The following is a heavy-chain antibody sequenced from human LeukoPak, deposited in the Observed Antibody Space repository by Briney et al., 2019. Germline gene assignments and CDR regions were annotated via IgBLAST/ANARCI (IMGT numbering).Heavy chain of an antibody. V-gene: IGHV1-18*01. J-gene: IGHJ4*02. CDR1: GYTFTSYG. CDR2: FSAYNGNT. D-gene: IGHD6-6*01. Sequence: GASVKVSCKASGYTFTSYGISWVRQAPGQGLEWMGWFSAYNGNTKYAQKLQDRVTMTTDTSTTTAYMEVRSLTSDDTAVYYCARGSAMAQKQLVRHFDSWGQGTLVIVSS. CDR3: ARGSAMAQKQLVRHFDS.